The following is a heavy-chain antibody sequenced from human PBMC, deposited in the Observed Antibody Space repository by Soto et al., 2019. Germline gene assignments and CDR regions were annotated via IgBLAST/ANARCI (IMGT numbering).Heavy chain of an antibody. V-gene: IGHV3-23*01. CDR2: ISGSGGST. CDR3: AKDIGLGTTGFDY. J-gene: IGHJ4*02. D-gene: IGHD1-1*01. Sequence: EVQLLESGGGLVQPGGSLRLSCAASGFTFSSYAMSWVRQAPGKGLEWVSAISGSGGSTYYADSVKGRFTISRDNSKNTLYLQMNSLRAEYTAVYYCAKDIGLGTTGFDYWGQGTLVTVSS. CDR1: GFTFSSYA.